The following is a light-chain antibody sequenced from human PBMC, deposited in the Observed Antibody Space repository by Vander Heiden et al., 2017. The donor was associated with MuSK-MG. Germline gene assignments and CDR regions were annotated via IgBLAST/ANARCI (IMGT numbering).Light chain of an antibody. CDR3: QQYDASPWT. CDR2: WAS. CDR1: RSLLYSTNSKNY. V-gene: IGKV4-1*01. J-gene: IGKJ1*01. Sequence: IVLTQPPDPLPAPLGERATIDCKPSRSLLYSTNSKNYLVWYQQKPGQPPKLLISWASTRESGVPDRFSGRGSETDFTLAIDNLQAEDVGVYCCQQYDASPWTFGHGTRVEIK.